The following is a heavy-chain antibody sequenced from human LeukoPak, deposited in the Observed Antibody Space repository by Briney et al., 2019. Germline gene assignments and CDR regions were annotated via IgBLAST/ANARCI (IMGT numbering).Heavy chain of an antibody. Sequence: GGSLRLSCAASGFPFSSNYMSWVRQAPGKGLEWVSVIYSGGSTYYADSVKGRFTISRDNSKNTLYLQMNSLRAEDTAVYYCARSPWYRTDAFDIWGQGTMVTVSS. D-gene: IGHD6-13*01. CDR1: GFPFSSNY. CDR3: ARSPWYRTDAFDI. CDR2: IYSGGST. V-gene: IGHV3-53*01. J-gene: IGHJ3*02.